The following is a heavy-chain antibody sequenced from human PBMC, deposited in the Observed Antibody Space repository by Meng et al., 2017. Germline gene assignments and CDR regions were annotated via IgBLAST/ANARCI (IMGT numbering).Heavy chain of an antibody. Sequence: SGAASGFTFSDYYMSWIRQAPGKGLEWVSYISSSGSTIYYADSVKGRFTISRDNAKNSLYLQMNSLRAEDTAVYYCARDRGQYCSGGSCYSGKKFDYWGQGTLVTVSS. CDR1: GFTFSDYY. J-gene: IGHJ4*02. CDR3: ARDRGQYCSGGSCYSGKKFDY. CDR2: ISSSGSTI. V-gene: IGHV3-11*01. D-gene: IGHD2-15*01.